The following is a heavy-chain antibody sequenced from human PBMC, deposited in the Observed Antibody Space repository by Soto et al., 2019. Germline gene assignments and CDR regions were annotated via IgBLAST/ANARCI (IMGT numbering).Heavy chain of an antibody. J-gene: IGHJ5*02. CDR3: TYSSSSGTWFDP. D-gene: IGHD6-6*01. V-gene: IGHV1-2*04. CDR1: GYTFTGYY. Sequence: ASVKVSCKASGYTFTGYYVHWVRQAPGQGLEWMGWINPNSGGTNYAQKFQGWVTMTRDTSISTAYMELSRLRSDDTAVYYCTYSSSSGTWFDPWGQGTLVTVSS. CDR2: INPNSGGT.